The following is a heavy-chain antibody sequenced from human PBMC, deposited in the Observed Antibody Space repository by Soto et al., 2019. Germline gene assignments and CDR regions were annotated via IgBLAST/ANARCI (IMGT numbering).Heavy chain of an antibody. D-gene: IGHD5-18*01. V-gene: IGHV4-34*01. J-gene: IGHJ4*02. CDR2: INHSGST. CDR3: ARRRGYSYGKDKNFDY. CDR1: GGSFSGYY. Sequence: SETLSLTCAVYGGSFSGYYWSWIRQPPGKGLEWIGEINHSGSTNYNPSLKSRVTISVDTSKNQFSLKLSSVTAADTAVYYCARRRGYSYGKDKNFDYWGQGTLVTVSS.